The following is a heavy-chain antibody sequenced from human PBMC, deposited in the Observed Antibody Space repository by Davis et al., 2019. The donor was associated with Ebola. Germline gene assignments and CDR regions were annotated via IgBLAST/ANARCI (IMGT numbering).Heavy chain of an antibody. D-gene: IGHD3-3*01. CDR2: LRADGVNT. CDR1: GYTFTGYY. J-gene: IGHJ4*02. CDR3: AREYDDWYYFDH. Sequence: ASVKVSCKASGYTFTGYYMHWVRQVPGQGLEWMGLLRADGVNTEYARRFQGRVTMTRDTSPSSAYMELSSLRSEDTAVYYCAREYDDWYYFDHWGQGTLVTVS. V-gene: IGHV1-46*01.